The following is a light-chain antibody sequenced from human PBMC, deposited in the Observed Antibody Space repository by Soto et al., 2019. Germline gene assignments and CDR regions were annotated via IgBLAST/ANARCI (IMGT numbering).Light chain of an antibody. CDR1: SSHVGGYNY. V-gene: IGLV2-14*01. J-gene: IGLJ1*01. CDR2: EVS. Sequence: ALTQPASVSGSPGQSITISCTGTSSHVGGYNYVSWYQQHPGKAPKLMIYEVSNRPSGVSNRFSGSKSGNTASLTISGLQAEDEAYYYCSSYTSSSPYVFGTGTKVTVL. CDR3: SSYTSSSPYV.